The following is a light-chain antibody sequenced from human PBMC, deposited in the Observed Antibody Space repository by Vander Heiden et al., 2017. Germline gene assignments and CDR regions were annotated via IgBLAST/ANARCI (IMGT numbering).Light chain of an antibody. CDR1: SSDVGSYNL. CDR2: DVS. Sequence: QSALTQPASVSGSPGPSITISCTGTSSDVGSYNLVSWYQQHPGKAPKLMIYDVSKGPSGVSNRFSGSKSGNTASLTISGLQAEDEADYYCCSYAGSTTWVFGGGTKLTVL. CDR3: CSYAGSTTWV. J-gene: IGLJ3*02. V-gene: IGLV2-23*02.